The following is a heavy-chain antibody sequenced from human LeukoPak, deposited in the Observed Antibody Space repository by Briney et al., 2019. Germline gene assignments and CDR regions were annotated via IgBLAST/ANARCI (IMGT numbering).Heavy chain of an antibody. CDR1: GYTFTSYY. CDR2: INPSGGST. D-gene: IGHD3/OR15-3a*01. J-gene: IGHJ4*02. V-gene: IGHV1-46*01. CDR3: TREGLGYCFDY. Sequence: ASVKLSCKASGYTFTSYYMHWVRQAPGQGLEWMGIINPSGGSTTYAQKFQGRVTMTRDTSTSTVYMQLSSLRSEDTAVYYCTREGLGYCFDYWGQGTLVTVSS.